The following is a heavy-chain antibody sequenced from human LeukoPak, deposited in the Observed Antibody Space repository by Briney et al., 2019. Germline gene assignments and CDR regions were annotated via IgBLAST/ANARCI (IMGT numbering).Heavy chain of an antibody. J-gene: IGHJ4*02. CDR2: ISWNSGSI. CDR1: GFTFSSYS. D-gene: IGHD3-10*01. V-gene: IGHV3-9*01. CDR3: AKDHTYYYGSGSFDY. Sequence: GGSLRLSCAASGFTFSSYSMNWVRQAPGKGLEWVSGISWNSGSIGYADSVKGRFTISRDNAKNSLYLQMNSLRAEDTALYYCAKDHTYYYGSGSFDYWGQGTLVTVSS.